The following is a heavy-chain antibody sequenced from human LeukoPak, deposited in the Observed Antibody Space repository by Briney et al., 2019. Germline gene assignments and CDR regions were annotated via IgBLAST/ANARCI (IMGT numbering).Heavy chain of an antibody. J-gene: IGHJ4*02. CDR2: IYTSGST. Sequence: SETLSLTCTVSGGSISSSSYYWSWIRQPAGKGLEWIGRIYTSGSTNYNPSLKSRVTMSVDTSKNQFSLKLSSVTAADTAVYYCARAYSGYFDYWGQGTLVTVSS. V-gene: IGHV4-61*02. D-gene: IGHD1-26*01. CDR1: GGSISSSSYY. CDR3: ARAYSGYFDY.